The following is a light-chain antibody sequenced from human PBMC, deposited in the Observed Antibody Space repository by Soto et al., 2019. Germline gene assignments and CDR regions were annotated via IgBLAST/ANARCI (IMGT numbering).Light chain of an antibody. J-gene: IGKJ1*01. Sequence: DTQLAPSPSTVSASVGDRVTIICRASQSISTQLAWYQQQPGKAPNLLISGAFSLESRVPSRCSGSGARTEFALTSSSEHDDYSANYCRQQTNSYWTFGQGTKVDIK. CDR1: QSISTQ. V-gene: IGKV1-5*02. CDR3: QQTNSYWT. CDR2: GAF.